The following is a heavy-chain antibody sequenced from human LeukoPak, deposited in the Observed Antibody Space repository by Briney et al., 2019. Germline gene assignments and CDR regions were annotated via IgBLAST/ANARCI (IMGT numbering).Heavy chain of an antibody. CDR3: ARQRSSYYFDS. CDR2: ISPSGITT. D-gene: IGHD6-19*01. V-gene: IGHV3-11*01. CDR1: GFTFSDRY. Sequence: GGSLRLSCAVSGFTFSDRYVSWIRQAPGKGLDWLSYISPSGITTKYADSVKGRFTVSRDNAKNSVFLQLNNLRVEDTAVYFCARQRSSYYFDSWGQGTQGAVSS. J-gene: IGHJ4*02.